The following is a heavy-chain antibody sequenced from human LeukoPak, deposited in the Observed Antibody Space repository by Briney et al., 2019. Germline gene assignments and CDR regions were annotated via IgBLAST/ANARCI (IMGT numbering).Heavy chain of an antibody. J-gene: IGHJ4*02. CDR1: GGSISGSGYY. Sequence: PSETLSLTCSVSGGSISGSGYYWAWIRQPPGKGLEWIGSIYYTGSTHYNSSLKSRVTMSVDTSKNQFSLKLSSVTAADTAVYYCASPLGGFDNWGRGTLVTVSS. V-gene: IGHV4-39*01. CDR2: IYYTGST. CDR3: ASPLGGFDN. D-gene: IGHD3-16*01.